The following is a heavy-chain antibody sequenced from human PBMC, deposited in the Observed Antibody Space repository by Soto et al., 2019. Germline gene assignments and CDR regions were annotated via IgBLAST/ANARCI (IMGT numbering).Heavy chain of an antibody. CDR3: ARDCSGGSCYSDYHYYGMDV. D-gene: IGHD2-15*01. CDR1: GGSVSSGSYY. CDR2: IYYSGST. V-gene: IGHV4-61*01. J-gene: IGHJ6*02. Sequence: SDTLSLTCTVSGGSVSSGSYYWSWIRQPPGKGLEWIGYIYYSGSTNYNPSLKSRVTISVDTSRNQFSLKLSSVTAADTAVYYCARDCSGGSCYSDYHYYGMDVWGQGTTVTVSS.